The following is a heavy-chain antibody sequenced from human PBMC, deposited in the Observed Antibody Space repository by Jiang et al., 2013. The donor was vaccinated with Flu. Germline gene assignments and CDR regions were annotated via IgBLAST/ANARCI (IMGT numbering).Heavy chain of an antibody. D-gene: IGHD3-22*01. CDR2: INPSGGST. CDR1: GYTFTSYY. CDR3: AREYYYDSSGYYMNNWFDP. J-gene: IGHJ5*02. Sequence: VQLVESGAEVKKPGASVKVSCKASGYTFTSYYMHWVRQAPGQGLEWMGIINPSGGSTSYAQKFQGRVTMTRDTSTSTVYMELSSLRSEDTAVYYCAREYYYDSSGYYMNNWFDPVGQGTLVTVSS. V-gene: IGHV1-46*01.